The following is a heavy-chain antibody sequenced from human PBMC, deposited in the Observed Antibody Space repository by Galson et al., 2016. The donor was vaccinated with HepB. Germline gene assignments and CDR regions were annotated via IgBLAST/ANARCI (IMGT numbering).Heavy chain of an antibody. CDR1: GFTFDDYG. V-gene: IGHV3-9*01. CDR3: AKDIWAFCGNDCSHLFDC. D-gene: IGHD2-21*01. J-gene: IGHJ4*02. CDR2: ISWSSGTI. Sequence: SLRLSCAASGFTFDDYGIHWVRQAPGKGLEWVSGISWSSGTIGYADSVKGRFTISRDNAKNSLYLQMSSLRAEDTAFYYCAKDIWAFCGNDCSHLFDCWGQGTLVTVSS.